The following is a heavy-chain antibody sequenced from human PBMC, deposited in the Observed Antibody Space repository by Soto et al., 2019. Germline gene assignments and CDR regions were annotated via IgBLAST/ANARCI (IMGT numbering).Heavy chain of an antibody. Sequence: QVQLVESGGGVVQPGRSLRLSCAASGFTFSSHAMNWVRKAPGKGLEWVALIWNDGKNKYYADAGSVKGRFTISRDNSRNTTYLEKNSVRGDDTAVYYCARGPDYSSFGYFDYWGQGTLVTVSS. V-gene: IGHV3-33*01. CDR1: GFTFSSHA. D-gene: IGHD4-4*01. CDR3: ARGPDYSSFGYFDY. J-gene: IGHJ4*02. CDR2: IWNDGKNK.